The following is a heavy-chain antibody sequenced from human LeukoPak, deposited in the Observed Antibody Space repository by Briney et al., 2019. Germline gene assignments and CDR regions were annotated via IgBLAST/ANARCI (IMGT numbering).Heavy chain of an antibody. J-gene: IGHJ5*02. V-gene: IGHV4-61*02. D-gene: IGHD1-1*01. CDR1: SDSISSTSGTYF. CDR3: ARYRLGWFDP. Sequence: PSQTLSLTRSVSSDSISSTSGTYFWGWIRQPAGKGLEWIGRINTRGSTNHNPSLKSRVTMSVDTSKNQFSLKVTSVTAADTAVYYCARYRLGWFDPWGQGTLVTVSS. CDR2: INTRGST.